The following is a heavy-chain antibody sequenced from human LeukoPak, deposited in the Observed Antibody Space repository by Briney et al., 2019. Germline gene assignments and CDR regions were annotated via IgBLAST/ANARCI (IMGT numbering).Heavy chain of an antibody. CDR1: GFTFSSYA. D-gene: IGHD1-7*01. CDR2: ISGSGGPT. V-gene: IGHV3-23*01. CDR3: AKGYDWNWGD. J-gene: IGHJ4*02. Sequence: PGGSLRLSCAASGFTFSSYAMSWVRQAPGKGLDWVSVISGSGGPTYYADSVKGRFTISRDNSKNTLYLQMNSLRAEDTAVYYCAKGYDWNWGDWGQGTLVTVSS.